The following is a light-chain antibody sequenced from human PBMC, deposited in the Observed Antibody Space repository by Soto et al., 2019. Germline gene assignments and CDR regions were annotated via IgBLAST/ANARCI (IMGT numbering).Light chain of an antibody. CDR1: QSISSR. J-gene: IGKJ1*01. CDR2: DAS. Sequence: DIQMTQSPSTLSASVGDRVTITCRASQSISSRLTWYQQKPGKAPQLLIYDASSLKSGVPSRFSGSGSGTEFPLTVRSLQPDDFATYYCQQYNSYPWTFGQGTKVEIK. CDR3: QQYNSYPWT. V-gene: IGKV1-5*01.